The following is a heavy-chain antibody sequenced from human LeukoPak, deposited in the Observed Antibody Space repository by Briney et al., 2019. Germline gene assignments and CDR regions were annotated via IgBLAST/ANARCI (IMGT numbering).Heavy chain of an antibody. V-gene: IGHV4-34*01. D-gene: IGHD5-18*01. CDR1: GGSFSGYY. J-gene: IGHJ4*02. CDR3: ARRGIRLWFGAFDY. Sequence: SETLSLTCAVYGGSFSGYYWSWIRQPPGKGLEWIGEIYHSGSTNYNPSLKSRVTISVDKSKNQFSLKLSSVTAADTAVYYCARRGIRLWFGAFDYWGQGTLVTVSS. CDR2: IYHSGST.